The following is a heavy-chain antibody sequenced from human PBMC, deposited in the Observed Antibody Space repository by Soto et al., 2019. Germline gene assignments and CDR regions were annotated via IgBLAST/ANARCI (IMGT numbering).Heavy chain of an antibody. J-gene: IGHJ4*02. CDR1: GYTFTGYY. CDR2: INPNSGGT. D-gene: IGHD1-26*01. Sequence: GASVKVSCKASGYTFTGYYMHWVRQAPGQGLEWMGWINPNSGGTNYAQKFQGRVTVTRDTSISTAYTELSRLRSDDTAVYYCARGRLPWEYYFDYWGQGTLVTVSS. V-gene: IGHV1-2*02. CDR3: ARGRLPWEYYFDY.